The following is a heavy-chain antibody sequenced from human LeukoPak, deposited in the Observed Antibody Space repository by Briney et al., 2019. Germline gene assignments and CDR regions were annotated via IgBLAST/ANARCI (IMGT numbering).Heavy chain of an antibody. CDR2: INPSGGGT. CDR1: GYTFTNYY. D-gene: IGHD5-18*01. V-gene: IGHV1-46*01. CDR3: AREIGPRQLHLWGSAFDY. J-gene: IGHJ4*02. Sequence: ASVKVSCKASGYTFTNYYMHWVRQAPGQGLEGMGIINPSGGGTSYAQKFQGRLTMTRDTSTTTVYMELSSLRSEDTAMYYCAREIGPRQLHLWGSAFDYWGQGTLVIVSS.